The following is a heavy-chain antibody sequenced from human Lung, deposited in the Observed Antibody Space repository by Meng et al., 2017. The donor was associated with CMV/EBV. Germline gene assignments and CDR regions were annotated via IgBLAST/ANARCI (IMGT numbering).Heavy chain of an antibody. J-gene: IGHJ4*02. Sequence: CSVSGGSISPYYWTWIRQPPGKGLEWIGYVDYNGDSYSNPSLRSRVTISVDTSRNQFSLNLRAVAAADTAVYYCARGGGFAVKIDYWGQGTLVTVSS. V-gene: IGHV4-59*01. CDR3: ARGGGFAVKIDY. D-gene: IGHD3-16*01. CDR2: VDYNGDS. CDR1: GGSISPYY.